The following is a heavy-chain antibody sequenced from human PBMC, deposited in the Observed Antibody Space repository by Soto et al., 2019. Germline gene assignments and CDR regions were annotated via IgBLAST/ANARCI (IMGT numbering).Heavy chain of an antibody. V-gene: IGHV3-30*18. D-gene: IGHD7-27*01. CDR2: ITYEGSQI. CDR3: AKGRGEMNWANYYGLDV. J-gene: IGHJ6*02. CDR1: GFRFSSYA. Sequence: VQLLESGGDLVQPGGSLRLSCAASGFRFSSYAMSWVRQAPGKGLEWVALITYEGSQIYYADAVKGRFTISRDNGDNTLSLQMDNLRTEDTATYFCAKGRGEMNWANYYGLDVWGQGTTVTVSS.